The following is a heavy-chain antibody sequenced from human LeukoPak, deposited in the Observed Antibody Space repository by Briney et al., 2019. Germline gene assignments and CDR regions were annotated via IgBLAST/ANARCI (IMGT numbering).Heavy chain of an antibody. Sequence: SQTLSLTCAISGDSVSSNSAAWNWIRQSPSRGLEWLGRTYYRSKWYNDYAVSVKSRITINPDTSKNQFSLQLNSVTPEDTAVYYCARDKWELLLRAYYFDYWGQGTLVTVSS. J-gene: IGHJ4*02. CDR3: ARDKWELLLRAYYFDY. V-gene: IGHV6-1*01. CDR2: TYYRSKWYN. D-gene: IGHD1-26*01. CDR1: GDSVSSNSAA.